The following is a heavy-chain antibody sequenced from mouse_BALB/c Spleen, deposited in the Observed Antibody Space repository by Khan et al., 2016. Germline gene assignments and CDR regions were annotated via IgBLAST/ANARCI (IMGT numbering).Heavy chain of an antibody. CDR2: IWAGGST. J-gene: IGHJ2*01. Sequence: QVQLKESGPGLVAPSQSLSITCTVSVFSLTSYGVHWVRQPPGKGLEWLGVIWAGGSTNYNSALMSRLSISKDNSKSQVFLKMNSLQTDDTAMYYCARETARATVDYWGQGTTLTVSS. CDR1: VFSLTSYG. CDR3: ARETARATVDY. V-gene: IGHV2-9*02. D-gene: IGHD3-2*01.